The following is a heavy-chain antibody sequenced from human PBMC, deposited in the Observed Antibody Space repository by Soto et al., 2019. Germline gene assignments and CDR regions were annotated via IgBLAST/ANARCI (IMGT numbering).Heavy chain of an antibody. CDR2: INPNSGGT. Sequence: QVQLVQSGAEVKKPGASVKVSCKASGYTFTGYYMHWVRQAPGQGLEWMGWINPNSGGTNYAQKFQGRVTITADESTSTAYMELSSLRSEDTAVYYCARAGTVVVPAANYYYYYGMDVWGQGTTVTVSS. D-gene: IGHD2-2*01. CDR1: GYTFTGYY. J-gene: IGHJ6*02. CDR3: ARAGTVVVPAANYYYYYGMDV. V-gene: IGHV1-2*02.